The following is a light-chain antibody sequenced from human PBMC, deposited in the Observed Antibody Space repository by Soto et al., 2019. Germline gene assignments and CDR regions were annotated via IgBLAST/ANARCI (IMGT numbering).Light chain of an antibody. CDR3: EAWDDSLKAVI. CDR1: NSNIGSNS. V-gene: IGLV1-44*01. CDR2: TNN. J-gene: IGLJ2*01. Sequence: QSVLTRPPSVSGTPGQRVTISCSGSNSNIGSNSVNWYQHVPGTAPKLLIHTNNLRPSGIPDRFSGSRSGTSASLDITDLQSEDETEYYCEAWDDSLKAVIFGGGTKLTVL.